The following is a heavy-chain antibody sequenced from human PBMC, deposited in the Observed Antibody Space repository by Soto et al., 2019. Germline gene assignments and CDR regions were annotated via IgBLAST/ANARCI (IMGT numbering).Heavy chain of an antibody. J-gene: IGHJ3*02. D-gene: IGHD3-16*02. CDR1: GFTFSSYA. CDR2: ISGSGGST. CDR3: AKTDALLVVPAAPISVPPHSAWFGGVIVSDAFDI. V-gene: IGHV3-23*01. Sequence: EVQLLESGGGLVQPGGSLRLSCAASGFTFSSYAMSWVRQAPGKGLEWVSAISGSGGSTYYADSVKGRFTISRDNSKNQRYLQMNSLRAEDTAVYYCAKTDALLVVPAAPISVPPHSAWFGGVIVSDAFDIWGQGTMVTVSS.